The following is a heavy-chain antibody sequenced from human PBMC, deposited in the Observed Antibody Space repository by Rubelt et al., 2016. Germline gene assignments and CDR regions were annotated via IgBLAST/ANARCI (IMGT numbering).Heavy chain of an antibody. J-gene: IGHJ5*02. CDR3: ARSPRYDFEDNWFDP. CDR1: GYTFTSYY. V-gene: IGHV1-46*01. CDR2: INPSGGST. D-gene: IGHD3-3*01. Sequence: QVQLVQSGAEVKKPGASVKVSCKASGYTFTSYYMHWVRQAPGQGLEWMGIINPSGGSTSYAQKFQGRVTLTRDTSPSTVYMELSSLSSEDTAVYYCARSPRYDFEDNWFDPWGQGTLVTVSS.